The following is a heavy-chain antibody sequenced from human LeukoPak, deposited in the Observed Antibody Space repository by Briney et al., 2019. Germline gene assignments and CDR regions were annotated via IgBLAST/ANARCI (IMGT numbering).Heavy chain of an antibody. V-gene: IGHV3-53*01. J-gene: IGHJ4*02. D-gene: IGHD4-23*01. CDR2: ISSGGNT. CDR1: GLAVSSTY. CDR3: ARYGGNGVDY. Sequence: GGSLRLSCAASGLAVSSTYMTWVRQAPGKGLEWVSVISSGGNTNYADSVKGRFTISRDNSKNTVFLQMNSLRAEDTAVYYCARYGGNGVDYWGQGTLVTVSS.